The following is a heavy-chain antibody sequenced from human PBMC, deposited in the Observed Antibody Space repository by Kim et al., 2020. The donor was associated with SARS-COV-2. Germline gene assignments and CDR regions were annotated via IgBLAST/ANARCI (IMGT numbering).Heavy chain of an antibody. V-gene: IGHV3-53*01. D-gene: IGHD6-13*01. J-gene: IGHJ6*02. Sequence: GGSLRLSCAASGFTVSSNYMSWVRQAPGKGLEWVSVIYSGGSTYYADSVKGRFTISRDNSKNTLYLQMNSLRAEDTAVYYCAAGIAAADTHYYYYGMDVWGQGTTVTVSS. CDR2: IYSGGST. CDR1: GFTVSSNY. CDR3: AAGIAAADTHYYYYGMDV.